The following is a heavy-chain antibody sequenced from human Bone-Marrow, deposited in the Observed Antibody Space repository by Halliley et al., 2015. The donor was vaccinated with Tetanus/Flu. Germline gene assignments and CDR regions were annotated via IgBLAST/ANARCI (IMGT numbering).Heavy chain of an antibody. Sequence: RTYYRSRWYNDYAVSAKSRITINPDTSKNQFSLQLNSVTAEDTAVYYCARDPEGPEPYFDVWGQGTQVTVSS. V-gene: IGHV6-1*01. CDR3: ARDPEGPEPYFDV. J-gene: IGHJ4*02. CDR2: TYYRSRWYN.